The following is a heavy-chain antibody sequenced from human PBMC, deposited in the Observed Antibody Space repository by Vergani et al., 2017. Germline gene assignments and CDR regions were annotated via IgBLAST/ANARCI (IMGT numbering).Heavy chain of an antibody. CDR2: ISYDGSNK. Sequence: QVQLVESGGGVVQPGRSLRLSCAASGFTFSSYAMHWVRQAPGKGLEWVAVISYDGSNKYYADSVKGRFTISRDNSKNTLYLQMNSLRAEDTAVYYCARDSPYYDFWSGYYIDYYYYYYMDVWGKXP. D-gene: IGHD3-3*01. CDR1: GFTFSSYA. CDR3: ARDSPYYDFWSGYYIDYYYYYYMDV. V-gene: IGHV3-30-3*01. J-gene: IGHJ6*03.